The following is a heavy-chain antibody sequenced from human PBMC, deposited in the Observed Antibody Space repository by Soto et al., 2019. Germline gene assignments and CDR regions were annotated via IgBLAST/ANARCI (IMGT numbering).Heavy chain of an antibody. CDR1: VYTFTSYH. D-gene: IGHD1-26*01. CDR2: INPRGGST. J-gene: IGHJ3*02. Sequence: ASVTVACMASVYTFTSYHMHCVRPAPGQGLEWMGIINPRGGSTSYAQKSQGRVTMTRDTSTSTVYMELSSLRAEDTAVYYCARAPKGSSGSYSAFDIWGQGTMVTVSS. CDR3: ARAPKGSSGSYSAFDI. V-gene: IGHV1-46*01.